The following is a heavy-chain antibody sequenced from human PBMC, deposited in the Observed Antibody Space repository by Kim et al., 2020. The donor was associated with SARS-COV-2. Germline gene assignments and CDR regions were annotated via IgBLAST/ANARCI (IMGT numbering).Heavy chain of an antibody. J-gene: IGHJ4*02. V-gene: IGHV4-34*01. Sequence: KSRVTISVDTSKNQFSLKLSSVTAADTAVYYCARGRGDYYDSSGYGLGYWGQGTLVTVSS. CDR3: ARGRGDYYDSSGYGLGY. D-gene: IGHD3-22*01.